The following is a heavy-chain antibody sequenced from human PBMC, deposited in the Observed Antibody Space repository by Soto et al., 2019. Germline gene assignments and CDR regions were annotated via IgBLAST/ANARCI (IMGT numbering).Heavy chain of an antibody. V-gene: IGHV3-48*02. D-gene: IGHD4-17*01. J-gene: IGHJ4*02. CDR3: ARDLTETEGSPKVNSGSG. Sequence: EVQLVESGGGLVQPGGSLRLSCAASGFTFSSYSMNWVRQAPGKGLEWASYISSSSSTIYYADSVKGRFTISRDNAKNSLYLQLNSLRDEDTAVYYCARDLTETEGSPKVNSGSGWVQGTLVTVSS. CDR2: ISSSSSTI. CDR1: GFTFSSYS.